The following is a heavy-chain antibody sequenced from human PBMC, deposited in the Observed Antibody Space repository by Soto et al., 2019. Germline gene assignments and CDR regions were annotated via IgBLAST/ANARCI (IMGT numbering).Heavy chain of an antibody. CDR1: GFTFSNAW. V-gene: IGHV3-15*07. CDR2: LKSKIDGGII. Sequence: EVQLVESGGGLVKPGGSLRLSCVVSGFTFSNAWMNWVRQAPGKGLEWVGRLKSKIDGGIIDYAAPVKGRFTISGDDSTNTLNLQMNSLKIEDTAVYYCATHGILSGLPSGYWGQGTLVTVSS. CDR3: ATHGILSGLPSGY. D-gene: IGHD3-9*01. J-gene: IGHJ4*02.